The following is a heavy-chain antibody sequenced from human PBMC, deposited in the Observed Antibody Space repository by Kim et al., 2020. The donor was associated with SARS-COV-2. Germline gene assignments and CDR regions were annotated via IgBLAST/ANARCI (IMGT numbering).Heavy chain of an antibody. CDR2: IIPIFGTA. CDR3: ARCRDIVVVPAADEYYYYGMDV. D-gene: IGHD2-2*01. V-gene: IGHV1-69*13. J-gene: IGHJ6*02. CDR1: GGTFSSYA. Sequence: SVKVSCKASGGTFSSYAISWVRQAPGQGLEWMGGIIPIFGTANYAQKFQGRVTITADESTSTAYMELSSLRSEDTAVYYCARCRDIVVVPAADEYYYYGMDVWGQGTTVTVSS.